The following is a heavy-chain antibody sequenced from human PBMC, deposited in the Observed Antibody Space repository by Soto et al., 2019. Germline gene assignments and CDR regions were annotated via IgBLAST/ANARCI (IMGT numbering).Heavy chain of an antibody. CDR1: GFTFSSYG. CDR3: ARDKGRVYAEYYFDY. V-gene: IGHV3-33*01. D-gene: IGHD2-8*01. J-gene: IGHJ4*02. Sequence: GGSLRLSCAASGFTFSSYGMHWVRQAPGKGLEWVAVIWYDGSNKYYADSVKGRFTISRDNSKNTLYLQMNSLRAEDTAVYYCARDKGRVYAEYYFDYWGQGTLVTVSS. CDR2: IWYDGSNK.